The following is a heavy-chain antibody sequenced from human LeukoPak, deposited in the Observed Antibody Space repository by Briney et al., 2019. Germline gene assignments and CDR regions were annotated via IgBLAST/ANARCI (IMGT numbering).Heavy chain of an antibody. V-gene: IGHV3-21*01. Sequence: GGSLRLSRAASGFIFSDYSLNWVRLAPGKGLEWISSISSSGQYIYYADSVKGRFTISRDHAKNSVYLQMNTLTEEDTAIYYCARDKRLANFDYWGQGILVTVSS. CDR1: GFIFSDYS. J-gene: IGHJ4*02. D-gene: IGHD1-1*01. CDR3: ARDKRLANFDY. CDR2: ISSSGQYI.